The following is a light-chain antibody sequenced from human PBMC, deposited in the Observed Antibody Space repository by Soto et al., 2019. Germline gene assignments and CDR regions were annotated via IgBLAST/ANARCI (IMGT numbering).Light chain of an antibody. CDR1: QSVGKDY. CDR2: DAS. CDR3: QQYAASPIT. J-gene: IGKJ5*01. V-gene: IGKV3-20*01. Sequence: EIVLTQSPGTLSLSPGERATLSCRASQSVGKDYLAWFQQKPGQAPRPLVYDASSRATGIPDRFSGSGSGTDFTLTISRLEPEDFAVYYCQQYAASPITFGQGTRLEIK.